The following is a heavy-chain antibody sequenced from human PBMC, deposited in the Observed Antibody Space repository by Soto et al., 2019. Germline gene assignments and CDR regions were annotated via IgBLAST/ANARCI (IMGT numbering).Heavy chain of an antibody. V-gene: IGHV1-46*01. J-gene: IGHJ5*02. CDR1: AHTFTSYY. CDR3: ARASGGVSGIIIEGSNCLAP. CDR2: INPNGGST. D-gene: IGHD1-26*01. Sequence: ASVKVSCKAPAHTFTSYYIHWVRQAPGHGLEWMGIINPNGGSTRFAQTFQCRITMTTDTSTSTVYMELRSLRSEDTAVYYCARASGGVSGIIIEGSNCLAPWGQGSLVTVSS.